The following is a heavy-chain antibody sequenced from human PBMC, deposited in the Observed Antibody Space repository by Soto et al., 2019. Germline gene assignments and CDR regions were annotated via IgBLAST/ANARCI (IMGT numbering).Heavy chain of an antibody. CDR3: ARVPTPRIAARHVGYYCYMDV. J-gene: IGHJ6*03. CDR2: ISAYNGNT. D-gene: IGHD6-6*01. CDR1: GYTSTSYG. Sequence: GASVKVSCKASGYTSTSYGISWVRQAPGQGLEWMGWISAYNGNTNYAQKLQGRVTMTTDPSTSTAYMELRSLRSDDTAVYYCARVPTPRIAARHVGYYCYMDVWGKGTTVTVSS. V-gene: IGHV1-18*01.